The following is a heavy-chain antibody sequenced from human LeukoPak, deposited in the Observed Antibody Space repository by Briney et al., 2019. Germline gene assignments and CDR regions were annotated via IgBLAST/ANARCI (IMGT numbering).Heavy chain of an antibody. CDR1: GFTFSSYA. V-gene: IGHV3-23*01. D-gene: IGHD3-10*01. CDR2: ISGSGGST. CDR3: AKDPGLLWFGELGWDY. J-gene: IGHJ4*02. Sequence: GGSLRLSCAASGFTFSSYAMSWVRQAPGKGLEWVSAISGSGGSTYYADSVKGRFTISRDNSKNTLYLQMNSLRAEDTAVYYCAKDPGLLWFGELGWDYWGQGTLVTVSS.